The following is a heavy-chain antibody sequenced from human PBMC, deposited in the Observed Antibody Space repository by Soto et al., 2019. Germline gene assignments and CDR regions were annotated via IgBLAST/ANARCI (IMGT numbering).Heavy chain of an antibody. CDR3: ARCLSYYDFWSGYKIANWFDP. V-gene: IGHV4-34*01. CDR1: GGSFSGYY. CDR2: INHSGST. J-gene: IGHJ5*02. D-gene: IGHD3-3*01. Sequence: SETLSLTCAVYGGSFSGYYWSWIRQPPGKGLEWIGEINHSGSTNYNPSLKSRVTISVDTSKNQFSLKLSSVTAADTAVYYCARCLSYYDFWSGYKIANWFDPWGQGTLVTVSS.